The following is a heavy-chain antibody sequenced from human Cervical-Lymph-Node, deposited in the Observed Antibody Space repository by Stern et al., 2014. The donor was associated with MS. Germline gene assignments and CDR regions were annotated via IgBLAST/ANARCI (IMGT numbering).Heavy chain of an antibody. V-gene: IGHV3-30-3*01. J-gene: IGHJ4*02. CDR2: VSDDVTQR. CDR3: ARGGRGVGLEY. Sequence: VQLVESGGGVVQPGRSLSLSCVASGFTFSTYAMNWVRQAPGKGLEWVAFVSDDVTQRNSTDSVKARFTMSRDNSKNTLDVHMNSLREEDTAVYFCARGGRGVGLEYWGQGALVTVSS. CDR1: GFTFSTYA. D-gene: IGHD3-10*01.